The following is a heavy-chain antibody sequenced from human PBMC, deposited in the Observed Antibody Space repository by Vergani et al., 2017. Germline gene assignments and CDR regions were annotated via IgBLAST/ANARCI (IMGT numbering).Heavy chain of an antibody. CDR2: IIPIFGTA. J-gene: IGHJ4*02. CDR3: ARGYMGSSWYFDY. D-gene: IGHD6-13*01. Sequence: QVQLVQSGAEVKKPGASVKVSCKASGYTFTGYYMHWVRQAPGQGLEWMGGIIPIFGTANYAQKFQGRVTITADKSTSTAYMELSSLRSEDTAVYYCARGYMGSSWYFDYWGQGTLVTVSS. V-gene: IGHV1-69*06. CDR1: GYTFTGYY.